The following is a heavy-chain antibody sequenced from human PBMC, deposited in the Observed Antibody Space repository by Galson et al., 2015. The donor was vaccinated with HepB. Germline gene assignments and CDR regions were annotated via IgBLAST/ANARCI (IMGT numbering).Heavy chain of an antibody. CDR1: GFTFSSYA. CDR2: ISYDGSNK. D-gene: IGHD3-22*01. J-gene: IGHJ4*02. CDR3: ARELEDSSGPPFPPFDY. Sequence: SLRLSCAASGFTFSSYAMHWVRQAPGKGLEWVAVISYDGSNKYYADSVKGRFTISRDNSKNTLYLQINSLRAEDTAVYYCARELEDSSGPPFPPFDYWGQGTLVTVSS. V-gene: IGHV3-30-3*01.